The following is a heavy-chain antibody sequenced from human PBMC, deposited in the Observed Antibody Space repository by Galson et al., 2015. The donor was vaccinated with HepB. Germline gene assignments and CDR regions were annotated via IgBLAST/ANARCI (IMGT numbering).Heavy chain of an antibody. J-gene: IGHJ4*02. V-gene: IGHV1-46*01. Sequence: SVKVSCKASGYTFTSYYMHWVRQAPGQGLEWMGIINPSGGSTSYAQKFQGRVTMTRDKSTSTVYMELSSLRSEDTAVYYCARAPPPYYYDSSGYYFFWGQGTLVTVSS. CDR2: INPSGGST. D-gene: IGHD3-22*01. CDR1: GYTFTSYY. CDR3: ARAPPPYYYDSSGYYFF.